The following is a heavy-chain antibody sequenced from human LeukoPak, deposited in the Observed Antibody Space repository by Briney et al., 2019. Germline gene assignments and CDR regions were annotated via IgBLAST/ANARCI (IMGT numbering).Heavy chain of an antibody. CDR3: ARDPHYDFWSGYPYY. J-gene: IGHJ4*02. D-gene: IGHD3-3*01. CDR2: ISAYNGNT. Sequence: ASVKVSCKASGYTFTSYGISWVRQAPGQGLEWMGWISAYNGNTNYAQKLQGRVTMTTDTSTSTAYMELRSLRSDDTAMYYCARDPHYDFWSGYPYYWGQGTLVTVSS. CDR1: GYTFTSYG. V-gene: IGHV1-18*01.